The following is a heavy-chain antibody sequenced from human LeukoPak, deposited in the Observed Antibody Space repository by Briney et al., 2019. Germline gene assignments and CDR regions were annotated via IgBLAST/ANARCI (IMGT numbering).Heavy chain of an antibody. D-gene: IGHD3-16*01. CDR3: ATFEGGYFQH. J-gene: IGHJ1*01. CDR1: GFTFNNYG. V-gene: IGHV3-30*03. Sequence: GGSLRLSCAASGFTFNNYGMHWVRQAPGKGLEWVAVISYDGRNKHYPDSVKGRFTISRDNSKNTLYLQVNNLRAEDTAVYYCATFEGGYFQHWGQGTLVTVSS. CDR2: ISYDGRNK.